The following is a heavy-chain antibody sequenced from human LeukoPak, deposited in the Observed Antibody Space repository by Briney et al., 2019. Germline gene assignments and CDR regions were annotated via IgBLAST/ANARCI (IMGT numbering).Heavy chain of an antibody. V-gene: IGHV3-53*01. CDR2: IYGGGST. D-gene: IGHD3-10*01. CDR1: GFAVSSNF. CDR3: ASWPGVWYGEDX. J-gene: IGHJ4*02. Sequence: GGSLRLSCAASGFAVSSNFMSWVRQAPGKGLEWVSVIYGGGSTYYPDSVKGRFTISRDTFKNTVYLQMNSLRAEDTAVYYCASWPGVWYGEDXXGQGTLVTVSS.